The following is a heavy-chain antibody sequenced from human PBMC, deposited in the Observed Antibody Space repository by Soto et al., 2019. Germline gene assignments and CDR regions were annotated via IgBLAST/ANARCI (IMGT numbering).Heavy chain of an antibody. V-gene: IGHV3-30*04. CDR3: ARDFIVGAPDYFDY. D-gene: IGHD1-26*01. CDR1: GFTFSDYP. Sequence: PGGSLRLSCAASGFTFSDYPMHWVRQAPGKGLEWVAVISYDGRVKYYVDSVKGRLTISRDDSKNTLYLQMNSLRVDDTSVYYCARDFIVGAPDYFDYWGQGTLVTVSS. J-gene: IGHJ4*02. CDR2: ISYDGRVK.